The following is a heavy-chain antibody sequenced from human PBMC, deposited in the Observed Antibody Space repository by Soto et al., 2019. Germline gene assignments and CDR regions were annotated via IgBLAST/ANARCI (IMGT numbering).Heavy chain of an antibody. Sequence: QAYLEQSGAEVKKPGASVKVSCKASGYSLTDNGITWVRQASGQGLEYVGWISPDSGKTDYAQKFQGRVTMTRDTSINTVYMELSSLRSDEAAVYYCARGYGYYYYYMDVWGKGTTVTVSS. V-gene: IGHV1-8*01. CDR2: ISPDSGKT. D-gene: IGHD4-17*01. J-gene: IGHJ6*03. CDR3: ARGYGYYYYYMDV. CDR1: GYSLTDNG.